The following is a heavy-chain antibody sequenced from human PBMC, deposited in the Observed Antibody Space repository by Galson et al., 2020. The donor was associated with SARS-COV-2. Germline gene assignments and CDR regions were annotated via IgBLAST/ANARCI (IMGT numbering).Heavy chain of an antibody. CDR3: ATARYPYSSSAGVFDY. CDR1: GFTFSSYA. Sequence: GGSLRLSSAASGFTFSSYAMTWVRQAPGKGLEWVSAISGSGGSTYYADSVKGRFTISRDNSKNTLYLQMNSLRAEDTAVYYCATARYPYSSSAGVFDYWGQGTLVTVSS. D-gene: IGHD6-6*01. CDR2: ISGSGGST. V-gene: IGHV3-23*01. J-gene: IGHJ4*02.